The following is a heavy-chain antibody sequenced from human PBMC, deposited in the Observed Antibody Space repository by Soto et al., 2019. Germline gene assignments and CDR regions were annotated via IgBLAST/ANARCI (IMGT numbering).Heavy chain of an antibody. V-gene: IGHV3-33*01. CDR3: ARVTTPFYDFWSGSGYYGMDV. CDR1: GFTFSSYG. J-gene: IGHJ6*02. D-gene: IGHD3-3*01. Sequence: GGSLRLSFAASGFTFSSYGMHWVRQAPGKGQEWVAVIGYDGSNKYYADSVKGRFTISRDNSKNTLYLQMNSLRAEDTAVYYCARVTTPFYDFWSGSGYYGMDVWGQGTTVTVSS. CDR2: IGYDGSNK.